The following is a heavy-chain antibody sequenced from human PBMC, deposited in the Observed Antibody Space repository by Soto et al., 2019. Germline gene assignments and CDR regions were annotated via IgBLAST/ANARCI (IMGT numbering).Heavy chain of an antibody. CDR1: GGSISSYY. V-gene: IGHV4-59*01. D-gene: IGHD6-13*01. CDR3: ARAFGGSSWNDY. CDR2: IYYSEST. J-gene: IGHJ4*02. Sequence: PSETLSLTCTVSGGSISSYYWSWIRQPPGKGLEWIGYIYYSESTNYNPSLKSRVTISVDTSKNQFSLKLSSVTAADTAVYYCARAFGGSSWNDYWGQGTLVTVS.